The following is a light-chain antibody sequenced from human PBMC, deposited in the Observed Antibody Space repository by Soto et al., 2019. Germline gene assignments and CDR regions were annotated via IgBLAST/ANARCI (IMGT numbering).Light chain of an antibody. V-gene: IGLV3-21*04. Sequence: SSELTQPPSVSVAPGKTARITCGGNNIGSKSVHWYQQKPGQAPVLVIYYDSDRPSGIPERVSGSNSGNTATLTISRVEAGDEADYYCQVWDSSSDHPHAVFGGGAQLTVL. CDR2: YDS. CDR3: QVWDSSSDHPHAV. CDR1: NIGSKS. J-gene: IGLJ7*01.